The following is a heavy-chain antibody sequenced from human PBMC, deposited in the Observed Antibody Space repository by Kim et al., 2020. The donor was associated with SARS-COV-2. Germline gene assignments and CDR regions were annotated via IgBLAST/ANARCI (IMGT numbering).Heavy chain of an antibody. D-gene: IGHD6-25*01. V-gene: IGHV3-30*04. Sequence: GGSLRLSCAASGFTFSSYAMHWVRQAPGKGLEWVAVISYDGSNKYYADSVKGRFTISRDNSKNTLYLQMNSLRAEDTAVYYCASPTRLRPYYYYGMDVWGQGTTVTVSS. CDR3: ASPTRLRPYYYYGMDV. CDR2: ISYDGSNK. J-gene: IGHJ6*02. CDR1: GFTFSSYA.